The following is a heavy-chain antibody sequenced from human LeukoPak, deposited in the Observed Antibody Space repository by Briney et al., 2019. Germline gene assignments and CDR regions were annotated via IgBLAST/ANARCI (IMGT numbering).Heavy chain of an antibody. CDR2: IYYSGST. CDR3: ARDLRGNNWFDP. V-gene: IGHV4-39*07. D-gene: IGHD3-10*01. CDR1: GGSISSSSYY. J-gene: IGHJ5*02. Sequence: SETLSLTCTVSGGSISSSSYYWGWIRQPPGKGLEWIGSIYYSGSTYYNPSLKSRVTISVDTSKNQFSLKLSSVTAADTAVYYCARDLRGNNWFDPWGQGTLVTVSS.